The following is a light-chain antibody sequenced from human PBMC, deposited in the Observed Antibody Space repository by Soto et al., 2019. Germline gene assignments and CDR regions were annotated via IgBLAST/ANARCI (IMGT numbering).Light chain of an antibody. CDR3: QQADSPPST. V-gene: IGKV3-20*01. J-gene: IGKJ1*01. CDR2: RTS. CDR1: QSVSSSY. Sequence: EFVLPMFPGTLSLSPGERSTLSCMASQSVSSSYLAWYQQKPGQAPRLLIYRTSNRATGIPDRFSGSGSGTDFTLTIIRLEPEDFAVYWCQQADSPPSTFGQGTKVDIK.